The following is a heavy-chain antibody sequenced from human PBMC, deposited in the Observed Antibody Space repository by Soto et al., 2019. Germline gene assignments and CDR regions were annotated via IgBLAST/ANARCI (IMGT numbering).Heavy chain of an antibody. Sequence: QVQLVQSGAEVKKPGSSVKVSCRASGHTSNSYVIMWVRQAPGQGLEWMGGVIPLLGSVAYEQNVRGRVPITADKSTSTAYMAMTNLTYGVTAVYYCAGFGYSNGYAYWGQGTQVTVSS. CDR2: VIPLLGSV. D-gene: IGHD5-12*01. CDR1: GHTSNSYV. CDR3: AGFGYSNGYAY. J-gene: IGHJ4*02. V-gene: IGHV1-69*06.